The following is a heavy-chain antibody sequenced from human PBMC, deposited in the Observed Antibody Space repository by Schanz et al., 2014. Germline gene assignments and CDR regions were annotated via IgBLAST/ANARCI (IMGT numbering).Heavy chain of an antibody. V-gene: IGHV1-46*03. D-gene: IGHD2-2*01. Sequence: QVQLVQSGAEVKKPGASVKVSCKASGYTFTSYYMHWVRQAPGQGLEWMGIINPSSGTTRIAQNFQGRLTVTRDTSTSTVNMELSSLRSEDTAVYYCARGGFFDSTSFDSWGQGTLVTVS. CDR3: ARGGFFDSTSFDS. CDR1: GYTFTSYY. CDR2: INPSSGTT. J-gene: IGHJ4*02.